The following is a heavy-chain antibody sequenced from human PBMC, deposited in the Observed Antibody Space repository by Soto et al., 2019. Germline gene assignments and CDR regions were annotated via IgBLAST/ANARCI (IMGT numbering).Heavy chain of an antibody. V-gene: IGHV3-30*03. Sequence: QVQLVESGGGVVQPVRSLRLSCAASGFICSSRAMHLVRQAPGKGLDWVAVVLYDGSNKYYADSVRGRFTISRDNSKNTRDLEMKSLRAEDTAVYYVGRDSPRGLSNLDYWGQGPLVPVSS. CDR1: GFICSSRA. CDR3: GRDSPRGLSNLDY. CDR2: VLYDGSNK. D-gene: IGHD5-12*01. J-gene: IGHJ4*02.